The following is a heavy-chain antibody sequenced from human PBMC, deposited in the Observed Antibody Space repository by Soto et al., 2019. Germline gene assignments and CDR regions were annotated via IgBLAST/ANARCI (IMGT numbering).Heavy chain of an antibody. D-gene: IGHD3-16*01. CDR1: GGSISSDDYY. CDR2: IYYNGDT. CDR3: ARGGDY. J-gene: IGHJ4*02. V-gene: IGHV4-31*03. Sequence: QVQLRESGPGLVKPSQTLSLTCTVSGGSISSDDYYWTWIRHRPGESLEGLGHIYYNGDTYYTPSLKSRVTISADTSKNQFSLRLRSVTAADAAVYYCARGGDYWGQGALVIVSS.